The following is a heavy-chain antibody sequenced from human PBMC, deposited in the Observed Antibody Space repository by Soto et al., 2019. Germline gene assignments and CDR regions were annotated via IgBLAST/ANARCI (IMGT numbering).Heavy chain of an antibody. D-gene: IGHD3-16*01. CDR3: AGWGNNLAP. J-gene: IGHJ5*02. CDR2: INHSGST. Sequence: SETLSLTCAVYGGSFSGYYWSWIRQPPGKGLEWIGEINHSGSTNYNPSLKSRVTISVDTSKNQFSLKLNSVTAADTAVYYCAGWGNNLAPWGQGPLVTVSS. V-gene: IGHV4-34*01. CDR1: GGSFSGYY.